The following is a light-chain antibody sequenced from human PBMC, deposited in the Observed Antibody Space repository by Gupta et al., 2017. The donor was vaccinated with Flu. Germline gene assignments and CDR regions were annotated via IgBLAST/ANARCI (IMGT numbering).Light chain of an antibody. J-gene: IGKJ2*01. Sequence: DIQMTQSPSSLSASVGDRVTITCQASQDISNYLNWYQQKSGKAPKLLIYDASNLETGVPSRFSGSGSGTDFTFTISSLQPEDIATYYCQQYDNVPHPFGQGTKLEIK. CDR3: QQYDNVPHP. CDR1: QDISNY. V-gene: IGKV1-33*01. CDR2: DAS.